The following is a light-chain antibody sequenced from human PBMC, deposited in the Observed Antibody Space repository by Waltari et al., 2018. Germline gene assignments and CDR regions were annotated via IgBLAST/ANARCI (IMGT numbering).Light chain of an antibody. Sequence: ETVMTQSPATLSVSPGERATLSCRASQTVNSNLAWYQQKPGQAPRLLIYGASTRATGVPARFSGGGSGTEFILTISGLQSEDFAVYYCQQYNRWSGTFGGGTKVEIK. CDR1: QTVNSN. J-gene: IGKJ4*01. V-gene: IGKV3-15*01. CDR2: GAS. CDR3: QQYNRWSGT.